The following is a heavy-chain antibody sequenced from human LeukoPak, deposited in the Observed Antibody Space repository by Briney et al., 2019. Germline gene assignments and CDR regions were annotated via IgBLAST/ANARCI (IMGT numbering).Heavy chain of an antibody. CDR3: ARWYYDSSGYRYFDY. CDR1: GGSFSGYY. CDR2: INHSGST. Sequence: NPSETLSLTCAVYGGSFSGYYWSWIRQPPGKGLEWIGEINHSGSTNYNPSLKSRVTISVDTSKNQFSLKLSSVTAADTAVYYCARWYYDSSGYRYFDYWGQGTLVTVSS. J-gene: IGHJ4*02. D-gene: IGHD3-22*01. V-gene: IGHV4-34*01.